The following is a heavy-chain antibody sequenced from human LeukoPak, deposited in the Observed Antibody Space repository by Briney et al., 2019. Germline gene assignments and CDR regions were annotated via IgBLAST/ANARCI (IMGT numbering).Heavy chain of an antibody. Sequence: GGSLRLSCAASGFTFSSYWMHWARQAPGKGLVWVSRINSDGSSTSYADSVKGRFTISRDNAKNTLYLQMNSLRAEDTAVYYCARVKYYYGSGSYYNVIIDAFDIWGQGTMVTVSS. J-gene: IGHJ3*02. CDR1: GFTFSSYW. D-gene: IGHD3-10*01. V-gene: IGHV3-74*01. CDR2: INSDGSST. CDR3: ARVKYYYGSGSYYNVIIDAFDI.